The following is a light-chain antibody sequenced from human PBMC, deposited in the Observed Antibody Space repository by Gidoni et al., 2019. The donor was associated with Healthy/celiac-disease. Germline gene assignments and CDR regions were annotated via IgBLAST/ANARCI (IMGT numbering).Light chain of an antibody. J-gene: IGKJ2*01. CDR3: RQSYSTPYT. V-gene: IGKV1-39*01. CDR1: QSISSS. Sequence: DIQTTQFPSSLSASVGDRVTITCWASQSISSSLNWYQQKPGKAPKLLIYAASSLQSGVPSRFCSSRAGTDFTLTISSLQPEDFATFYCRQSYSTPYTFGQGTKLEIK. CDR2: AAS.